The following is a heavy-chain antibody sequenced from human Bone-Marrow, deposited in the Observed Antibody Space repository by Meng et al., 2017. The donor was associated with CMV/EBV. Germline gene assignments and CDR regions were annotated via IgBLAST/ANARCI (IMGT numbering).Heavy chain of an antibody. CDR1: GGTFSSYA. D-gene: IGHD3-10*01. CDR3: AGRGPYGRVLDV. CDR2: IIPYLDEP. Sequence: SVKVSCKASGGTFSSYAISWVRQAPGRGLEWMGGIIPYLDEPNYAQTFQGRVTITSDRSTAAYMELSSLRSEDTAVYFCAGRGPYGRVLDVWGQGTLVTVSS. V-gene: IGHV1-69*10. J-gene: IGHJ3*01.